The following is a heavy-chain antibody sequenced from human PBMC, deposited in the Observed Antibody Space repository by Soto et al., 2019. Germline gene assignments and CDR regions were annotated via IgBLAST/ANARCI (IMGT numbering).Heavy chain of an antibody. D-gene: IGHD3-16*02. J-gene: IGHJ3*01. CDR3: AHLMITYGGVIADDAFDV. V-gene: IGHV2-5*02. Sequence: QITLKESGPTLVEPTQTLTLTCTFSGFSLTTRQVGVGWIRQPPGQALEWLAVIYWDNDKRYSPSLERRLTITKDTSKNQAVLTMTNMDPMDTATYYCAHLMITYGGVIADDAFDVWGQGTMVTVSS. CDR2: IYWDNDK. CDR1: GFSLTTRQVG.